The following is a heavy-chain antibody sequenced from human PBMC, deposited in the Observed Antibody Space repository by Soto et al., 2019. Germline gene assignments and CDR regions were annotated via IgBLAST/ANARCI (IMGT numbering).Heavy chain of an antibody. Sequence: RGESLKISCKGSGYTFISYWIGWVRQKPGKGLEWMGMIYPGDSDTRYSPSFQGQVTISADKSINTAYLQWSSLEASDTAVYYCARIIAASGTGFDYWGQGTLVTVSS. CDR3: ARIIAASGTGFDY. J-gene: IGHJ4*02. CDR1: GYTFISYW. D-gene: IGHD3-16*02. CDR2: IYPGDSDT. V-gene: IGHV5-51*01.